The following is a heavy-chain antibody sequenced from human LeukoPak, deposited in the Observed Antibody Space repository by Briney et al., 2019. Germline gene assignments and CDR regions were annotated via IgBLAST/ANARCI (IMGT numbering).Heavy chain of an antibody. CDR3: ATSAHIEVGTAPPPDY. D-gene: IGHD2-21*02. CDR2: IWYDRSNK. V-gene: IGHV3-33*01. J-gene: IGHJ4*02. CDR1: GFTFNRFG. Sequence: GRSLRLSCATSGFTFNRFGMHWVRQAPGKGLEWVAVIWYDRSNKDYADSVKGRFTISRDNSKNTLYLQMSGLRAEDTAVYYCATSAHIEVGTAPPPDYWGRGTLVTVTS.